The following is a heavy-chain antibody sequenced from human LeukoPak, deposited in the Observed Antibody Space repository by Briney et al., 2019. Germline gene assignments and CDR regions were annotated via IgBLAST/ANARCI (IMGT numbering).Heavy chain of an antibody. D-gene: IGHD2-21*02. CDR2: ISGDGGST. V-gene: IGHV3-43*02. CDR1: GFTFDDYG. CDR3: AALCGGDCYSNY. J-gene: IGHJ4*02. Sequence: GGSLRLSCAASGFTFDDYGMHWVRQAPGKGLEWVSLISGDGGSTYYADSVKGRFTISRDNSKNSLYLQMNSLRTEDTALYYCAALCGGDCYSNYWGQGTLVTVSS.